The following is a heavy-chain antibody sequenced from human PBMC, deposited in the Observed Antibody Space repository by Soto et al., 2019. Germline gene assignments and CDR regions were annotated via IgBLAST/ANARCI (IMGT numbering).Heavy chain of an antibody. J-gene: IGHJ6*02. CDR2: IYYSGST. CDR3: ARGGFTMVRGVYYYYYYGMDV. CDR1: GGSVSSGSYY. D-gene: IGHD3-10*01. V-gene: IGHV4-61*01. Sequence: SATLSLTCTVSGGSVSSGSYYWSWIRQPPGKGLEWIGYIYYSGSTNYNPSLKSRVTISVDTSKNQFSLKLSSVTAADTAVYYCARGGFTMVRGVYYYYYYGMDVWGQGTTVTVSS.